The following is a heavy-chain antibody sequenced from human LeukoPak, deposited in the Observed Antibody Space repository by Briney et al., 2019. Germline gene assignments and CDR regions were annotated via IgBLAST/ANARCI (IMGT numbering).Heavy chain of an antibody. Sequence: GGSLRLSCAASGFTFNSYAMIWVRQAPGKGLESISSISTTGDRTYYADSVKGRFAISRDNSKNTLYLQMSSLRAEDTAVYYCAKILERELQYYYYGMDVWGQGTSVTVSS. V-gene: IGHV3-23*01. CDR3: AKILERELQYYYYGMDV. CDR1: GFTFNSYA. J-gene: IGHJ6*02. CDR2: ISTTGDRT. D-gene: IGHD5-24*01.